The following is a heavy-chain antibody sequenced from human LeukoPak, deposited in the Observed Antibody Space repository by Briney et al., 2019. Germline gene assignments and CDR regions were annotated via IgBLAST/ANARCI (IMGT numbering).Heavy chain of an antibody. D-gene: IGHD1-14*01. CDR2: ISGSRGTT. J-gene: IGHJ6*02. Sequence: ETLSLTCTVSGGSINTYYWSWVRQAPGKGLEWVSGISGSRGTTYYADSVKGRLTISRDNSKNTLYLQMNSLRAEDTAVYYCAKDVKTGGYYGMDVWGQGTTVTVSS. CDR3: AKDVKTGGYYGMDV. CDR1: GGSINTYY. V-gene: IGHV3-23*01.